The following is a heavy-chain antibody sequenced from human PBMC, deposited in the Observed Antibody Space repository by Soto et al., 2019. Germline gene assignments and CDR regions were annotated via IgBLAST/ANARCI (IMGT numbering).Heavy chain of an antibody. D-gene: IGHD3-3*01. CDR2: ISSSSSTI. Sequence: HPGGSLRLSCAASGYTFSSYAMSWVRQAPGKGLEWVSAISSSSSTIYYADSVKGRFTISRDNAKNSLYLQMNSLRAEDTAVYYCARSLEWLYYMDVWGKGTTVTVSS. CDR1: GYTFSSYA. J-gene: IGHJ6*03. V-gene: IGHV3-48*01. CDR3: ARSLEWLYYMDV.